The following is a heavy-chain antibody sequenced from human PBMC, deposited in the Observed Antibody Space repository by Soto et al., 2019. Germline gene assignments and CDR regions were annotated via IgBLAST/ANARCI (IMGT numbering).Heavy chain of an antibody. CDR2: INRDGTMT. CDR1: GFTFSSYW. V-gene: IGHV3-74*01. D-gene: IGHD3-10*01. CDR3: AKDDVAQDYYGSGTSGSPFDY. J-gene: IGHJ4*02. Sequence: GGSLRLSCAASGFTFSSYWMHWVRQVPGKGLVWVSRINRDGTMTSYADFVKGRFTISRDNSKNTLYLQMNSLRPEDTAVYYCAKDDVAQDYYGSGTSGSPFDYWGQGTLVTVSS.